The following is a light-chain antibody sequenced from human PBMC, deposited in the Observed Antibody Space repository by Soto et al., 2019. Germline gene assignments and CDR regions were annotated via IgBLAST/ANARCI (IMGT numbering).Light chain of an antibody. J-gene: IGKJ2*01. CDR3: QQRSVWYT. V-gene: IGKV3-11*01. CDR1: QSVSSY. Sequence: EIVLTQSPATLSLSPGERATLSCRASQSVSSYLAWYQQKPGQAPRLLIYDASNRATGIPARFSGSGSGTDFTLAISSLEPEDFAVYYCQQRSVWYTFGQGIKLEIK. CDR2: DAS.